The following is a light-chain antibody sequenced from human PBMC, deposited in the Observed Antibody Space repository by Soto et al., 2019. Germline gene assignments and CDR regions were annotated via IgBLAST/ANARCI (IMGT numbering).Light chain of an antibody. J-gene: IGLJ1*01. CDR2: KVS. CDR1: SSDIGAYNY. CDR3: SSHTIPSTYV. V-gene: IGLV2-14*01. Sequence: QSALTQPASVSGSPGQSITISCTGTSSDIGAYNYVSWYQRHPGNAPKLLIYKVSKRPSGISNRFSGSKSGNTASLTISGLQAEDEGHYYCSSHTIPSTYVFGTGTKVTVL.